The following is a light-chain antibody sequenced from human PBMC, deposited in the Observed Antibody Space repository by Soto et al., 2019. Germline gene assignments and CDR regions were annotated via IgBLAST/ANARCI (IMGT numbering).Light chain of an antibody. CDR3: QQYGSSPRT. Sequence: PMTPSSFPLSASVGARVTIPFRVSQSISSWLAWYQQKPGKAPKLLIYKASSLESGVPSRFSGSVSGTEFTLTISRLEPEDFAVYCCQQYGSSPRTFGQGTKVDIK. CDR1: QSISSW. J-gene: IGKJ1*01. CDR2: KAS. V-gene: IGKV1-5*03.